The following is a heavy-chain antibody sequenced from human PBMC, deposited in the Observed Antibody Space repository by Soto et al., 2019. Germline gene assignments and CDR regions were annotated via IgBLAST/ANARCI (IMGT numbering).Heavy chain of an antibody. V-gene: IGHV3-33*01. CDR3: ARSRGTCYDYIWGSYRCDAFDI. Sequence: GGSLRLSCAASGFTFSSYGMHWVRQAPGKGLEWVAVIWYDGSNKYYADSVKGRFTISRDNSKNTLYLQMNSLRAEDTAVYYCARSRGTCYDYIWGSYRCDAFDIWGQGTMVTVSS. CDR2: IWYDGSNK. CDR1: GFTFSSYG. J-gene: IGHJ3*02. D-gene: IGHD3-16*02.